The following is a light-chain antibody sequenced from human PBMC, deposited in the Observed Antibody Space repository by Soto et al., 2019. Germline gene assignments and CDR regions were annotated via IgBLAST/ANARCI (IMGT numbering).Light chain of an antibody. V-gene: IGKV3-20*01. J-gene: IGKJ1*01. CDR3: KHYGSSPGT. Sequence: EIVLTQSPATLSLSPGERATLSCRASQSVSSSYLAWYQQKAGQAPRLLIYGATNRATVIQDRFSGSGSGTDFTLTISRLEPEDFAVYYCKHYGSSPGTFGQGTKVDI. CDR1: QSVSSSY. CDR2: GAT.